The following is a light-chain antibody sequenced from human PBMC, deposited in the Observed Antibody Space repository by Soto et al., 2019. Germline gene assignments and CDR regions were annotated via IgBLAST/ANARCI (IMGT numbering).Light chain of an antibody. CDR3: QQYGSSPSIT. CDR2: GAS. J-gene: IGKJ5*01. V-gene: IGKV3-20*01. Sequence: EIVLTQSPGTLSLSPGERATLSCSASQSVSSSYLAWYQQKPGQAPRLLIYGASSRATGIPDRFSGSGSGTDFTLTISRLEPEDFAVYDCQQYGSSPSITFGQGTRLDIK. CDR1: QSVSSSY.